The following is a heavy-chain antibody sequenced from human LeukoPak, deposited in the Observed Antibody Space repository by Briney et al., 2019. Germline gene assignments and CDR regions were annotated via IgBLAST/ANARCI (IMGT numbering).Heavy chain of an antibody. Sequence: GGSLRLSCAASGFTFDDYAMHWVRQAPGKGLEWVSGISWNSGSIGYADSVKGRFTISRDNAKNSLYLQMNSLRAEDTALYYCAKAHGDSPSYWYFDLWGRGTLVTVSS. CDR3: AKAHGDSPSYWYFDL. D-gene: IGHD4-17*01. CDR1: GFTFDDYA. V-gene: IGHV3-9*01. CDR2: ISWNSGSI. J-gene: IGHJ2*01.